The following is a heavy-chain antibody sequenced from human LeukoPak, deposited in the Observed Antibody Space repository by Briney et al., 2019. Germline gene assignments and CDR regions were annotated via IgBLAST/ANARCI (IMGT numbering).Heavy chain of an antibody. CDR3: AKRGGSYWFDP. D-gene: IGHD1-26*01. V-gene: IGHV3-30*18. CDR1: GFTFSSYG. CDR2: ISYDGSNK. Sequence: GRSLRLSCEASGFTFSSYGMPWVRQAPGKGLEWVAVISYDGSNKYYADSVKGRFTISRDNSKNTLYLQMNSLRAEDTAVYYCAKRGGSYWFDPWGQGTLVTVSS. J-gene: IGHJ5*02.